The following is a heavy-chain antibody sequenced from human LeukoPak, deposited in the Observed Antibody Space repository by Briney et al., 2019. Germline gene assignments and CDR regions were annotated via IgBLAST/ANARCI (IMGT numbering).Heavy chain of an antibody. CDR1: GGSISSYY. J-gene: IGHJ5*02. CDR2: IYYSGST. V-gene: IGHV4-59*12. CDR3: AKKPDSRNWFDP. Sequence: SETLSLTCTVSGGSISSYYWSWIRQPPGKGLEWIGYIYYSGSTNYNPSLKSRVTISVDTSKNQFSLRLNSVTAVDTAVYYCAKKPDSRNWFDPWGQGTLVIVS. D-gene: IGHD1-14*01.